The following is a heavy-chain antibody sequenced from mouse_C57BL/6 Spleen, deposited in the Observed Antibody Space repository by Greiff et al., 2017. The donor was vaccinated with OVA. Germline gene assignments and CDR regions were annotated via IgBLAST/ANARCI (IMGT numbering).Heavy chain of an antibody. CDR1: GYSITSGYY. J-gene: IGHJ3*01. D-gene: IGHD2-4*01. CDR2: ISYDGSN. V-gene: IGHV3-6*01. CDR3: ARKGYDYDEAWFAY. Sequence: ESGPGLVKPSQSLSLTCSVTGYSITSGYYWNWIRQFPGNKLEWMGYISYDGSNNYNPSLKNRISITRDTSKNQFFLKLNSVTTEDTATYYCARKGYDYDEAWFAYWGQGTLVTVSA.